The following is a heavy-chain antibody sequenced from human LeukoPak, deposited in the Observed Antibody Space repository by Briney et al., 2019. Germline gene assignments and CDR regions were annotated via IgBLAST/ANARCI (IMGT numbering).Heavy chain of an antibody. CDR2: MSVSGGGT. Sequence: GGSLRLSCAASGFSFSRYAMSWVRQAPGKGLEWVSIMSVSGGGTYYADSVKGRFTISRDNSKNTLYLQMNSLRAEDTAVYYCARGRPVGASTVEDYWGQGTLVTVSS. J-gene: IGHJ4*02. D-gene: IGHD1-26*01. V-gene: IGHV3-23*01. CDR3: ARGRPVGASTVEDY. CDR1: GFSFSRYA.